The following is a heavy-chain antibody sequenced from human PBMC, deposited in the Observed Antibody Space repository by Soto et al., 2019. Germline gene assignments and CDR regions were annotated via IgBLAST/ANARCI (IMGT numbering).Heavy chain of an antibody. CDR3: AKIIRTLAWDGVDV. CDR2: IYNSGSN. CDR1: AGSISSYY. D-gene: IGHD3-10*01. V-gene: IGHV4-59*08. Sequence: QVQLQEAGPGLVKASETLSITCTVSAGSISSYYWGWIRQSQGKGLEWFVYIYNSGSNNYNPSLKSRLTMSVDTYKNQFALKLSSVTAADTAVYYCAKIIRTLAWDGVDVVGEGTRVTV. J-gene: IGHJ6*02.